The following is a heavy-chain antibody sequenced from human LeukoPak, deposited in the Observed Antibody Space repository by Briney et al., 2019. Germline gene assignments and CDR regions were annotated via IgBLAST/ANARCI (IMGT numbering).Heavy chain of an antibody. CDR2: INHSGST. J-gene: IGHJ4*02. D-gene: IGHD3-22*01. V-gene: IGHV4-34*01. Sequence: SETLSLTCALYGVSFSGYYWSWIRQTPGKGLEWIGEINHSGSTNHNPSLKSRVTISIDTSKNQFSLKLSSVTAADTAVYYCARAHYETASPAGGLWGQGTLVTVSS. CDR1: GVSFSGYY. CDR3: ARAHYETASPAGGL.